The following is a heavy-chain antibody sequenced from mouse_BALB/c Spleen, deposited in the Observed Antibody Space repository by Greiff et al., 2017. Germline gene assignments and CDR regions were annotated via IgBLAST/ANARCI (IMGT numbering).Heavy chain of an antibody. CDR3: ARDPGNHDLNYFDY. D-gene: IGHD2-12*01. Sequence: VKLVESGPGLVAPSQSLSITCTVSGFSLTSYGVHWVRQPPGKGLEWLGVIWAGGSTNYNSALMSRLSISKDNSKSQVFLKMNSLQTDDTAMYYCARDPGNHDLNYFDYWGQGTTLTVSS. J-gene: IGHJ2*01. CDR2: IWAGGST. CDR1: GFSLTSYG. V-gene: IGHV2-9*02.